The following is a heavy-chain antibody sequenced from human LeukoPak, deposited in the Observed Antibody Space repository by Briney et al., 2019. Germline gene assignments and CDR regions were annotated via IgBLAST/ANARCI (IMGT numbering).Heavy chain of an antibody. V-gene: IGHV3-48*04. D-gene: IGHD6-13*01. Sequence: GGSLRLSCAASGFTFSSYSMNWVRQAPGKGLEWVSYISSSSSTIYYADSVKGRFTISRDNAKNSLYLQMNSLRAEDTAVYYCARVEGIANLGVWGQGTTVTVSS. CDR3: ARVEGIANLGV. CDR1: GFTFSSYS. J-gene: IGHJ6*02. CDR2: ISSSSSTI.